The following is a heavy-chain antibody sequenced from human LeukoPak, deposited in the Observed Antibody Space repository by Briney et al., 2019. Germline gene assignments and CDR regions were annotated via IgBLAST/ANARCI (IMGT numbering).Heavy chain of an antibody. CDR3: AKRYCDGGICCFDN. Sequence: GSLRLSCAASGVTLSSYAMSWARQAPGKGLEWVSGISSSGSGGNTYYADSVKGRFTISRDNSNNTLYLQMNSLRVEDTAVYYCAKRYCDGGICCFDNWGQGTLVTVSS. CDR1: GVTLSSYA. CDR2: ISSSGSGGNT. V-gene: IGHV3-23*01. D-gene: IGHD2-21*01. J-gene: IGHJ5*02.